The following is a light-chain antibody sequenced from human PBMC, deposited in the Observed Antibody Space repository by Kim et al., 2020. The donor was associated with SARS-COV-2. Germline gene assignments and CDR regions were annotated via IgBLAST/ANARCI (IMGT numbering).Light chain of an antibody. Sequence: ETVMTQSPATLSVSPGERATLSCRASQSLRSNLAWYQQKPGQAPRLLIYGASTRATGIPARFSGSGSGTEFTLTISSLQSEDFAVYYCQQYNSWPLTFGGGTKVDIK. CDR3: QQYNSWPLT. CDR1: QSLRSN. V-gene: IGKV3-15*01. J-gene: IGKJ4*01. CDR2: GAS.